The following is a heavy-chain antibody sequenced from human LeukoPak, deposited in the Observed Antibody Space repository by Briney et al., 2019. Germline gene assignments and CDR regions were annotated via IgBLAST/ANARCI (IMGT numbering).Heavy chain of an antibody. CDR1: GYTFTSYD. CDR3: DSVHTYYYDSSGYFGY. V-gene: IGHV1-8*01. Sequence: ASVKVSCTASGYTFTSYDINCVRQATGQGLEWRGWMNPNSGNTGYAQKFQGRVTMTRNTSISTAYMELSRLRSEAAAVYSCDSVHTYYYDSSGYFGYWGQGTLVTVSS. D-gene: IGHD3-22*01. J-gene: IGHJ4*02. CDR2: MNPNSGNT.